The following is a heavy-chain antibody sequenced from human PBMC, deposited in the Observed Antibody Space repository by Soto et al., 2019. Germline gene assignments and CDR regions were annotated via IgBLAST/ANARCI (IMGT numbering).Heavy chain of an antibody. CDR2: IYYSGST. CDR3: ASSGYSGYDYASYYYYGMAV. Sequence: SETLSLTCTVSGGSISSSSYYWGWIRQPPGKGLEWIGSIYYSGSTYYNPSLKSRVTISVDTSKNQFSLKLSSVTAADTAVYYCASSGYSGYDYASYYYYGMAVWGKGTTVTVSS. D-gene: IGHD5-12*01. CDR1: GGSISSSSYY. J-gene: IGHJ6*04. V-gene: IGHV4-39*01.